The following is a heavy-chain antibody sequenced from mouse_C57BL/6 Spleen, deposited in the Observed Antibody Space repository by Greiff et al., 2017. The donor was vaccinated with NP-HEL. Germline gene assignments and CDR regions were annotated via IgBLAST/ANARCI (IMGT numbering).Heavy chain of an antibody. V-gene: IGHV1-19*01. D-gene: IGHD4-1*01. CDR1: GYTFTDYY. J-gene: IGHJ2*01. Sequence: VQLQQSGPVLVKPGASVKMSCKASGYTFTDYYMNWVKQSHGKSLEWIGVINPYNGGTSYNQKFKGKATLTVDKSSSTAYMELNSLTSEDSAVYYCARGWDDFDYWGQGTTLTVSS. CDR3: ARGWDDFDY. CDR2: INPYNGGT.